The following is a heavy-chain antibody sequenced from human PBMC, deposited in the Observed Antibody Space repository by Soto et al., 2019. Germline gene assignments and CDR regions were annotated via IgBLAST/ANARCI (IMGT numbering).Heavy chain of an antibody. Sequence: GGSPRLSCAASGFTFSNAWMSWVRQAPGKGLEWVGRIKSKTDGGTTDYAAPVKGRFTISRDDSKNTLYLQMNSLKTEDTAVYYCTTETDSSSFDYWGQGTLVTVSS. CDR2: IKSKTDGGTT. V-gene: IGHV3-15*01. CDR3: TTETDSSSFDY. CDR1: GFTFSNAW. J-gene: IGHJ4*02. D-gene: IGHD6-13*01.